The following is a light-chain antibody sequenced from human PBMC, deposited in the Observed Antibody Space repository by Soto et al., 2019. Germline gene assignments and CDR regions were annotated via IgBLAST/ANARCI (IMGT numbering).Light chain of an antibody. CDR2: GAS. CDR1: QSVSSSY. V-gene: IGKV3-20*01. Sequence: EIVLTQSPGTLPLSPGERATLSCRASQSVSSSYLAWYQQKPGQAPRLLIYGASSRATGIPDRFSGSGSGTEFTLTISSLQSEDFEIYYCQQYNNWPITFGQGTRLEIK. CDR3: QQYNNWPIT. J-gene: IGKJ5*01.